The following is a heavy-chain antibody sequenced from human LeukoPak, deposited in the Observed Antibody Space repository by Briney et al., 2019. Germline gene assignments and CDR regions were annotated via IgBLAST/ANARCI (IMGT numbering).Heavy chain of an antibody. J-gene: IGHJ4*02. V-gene: IGHV3-48*01. CDR1: GFTFSSYS. CDR2: ISSSSSTI. CDR3: ARSYSSSWNDY. Sequence: GGSLRPSCAASGFTFSSYSMNWVRQAPGKGLEWVSYISSSSSTIYYADSVKGRFTISRDNAKNSLYLQMNSLRAEDAAVYYCARSYSSSWNDYWGQGTLVTVSS. D-gene: IGHD6-13*01.